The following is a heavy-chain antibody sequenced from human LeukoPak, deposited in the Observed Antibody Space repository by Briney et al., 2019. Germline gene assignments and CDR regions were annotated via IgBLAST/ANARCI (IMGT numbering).Heavy chain of an antibody. J-gene: IGHJ4*02. D-gene: IGHD3-3*01. CDR1: GFTFSSCG. CDR3: AKQSAGVFDY. V-gene: IGHV3-30*18. CDR2: ISYDGSNK. Sequence: GGSLRLSCAASGFTFSSCGMHWVRQAPGKGLEWVAVISYDGSNKYYADSVKGRFTISRDNSKNTLYLQMNSLRAEDTAVYYCAKQSAGVFDYWGQGTLVTVSS.